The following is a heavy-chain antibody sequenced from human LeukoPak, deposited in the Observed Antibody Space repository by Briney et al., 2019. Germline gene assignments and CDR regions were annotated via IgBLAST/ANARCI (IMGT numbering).Heavy chain of an antibody. CDR1: GYSISSGYY. Sequence: PSETLSLTCTVSGYSISSGYYWVWIRQPPGKGLAWIGSIYRSGSTNYNPSLKSRVTISVDTSKNQFSLKLSSATAADTAVYYCARSDDFWSGYQYYFDYWGQGTLVTISP. CDR3: ARSDDFWSGYQYYFDY. D-gene: IGHD3-3*01. J-gene: IGHJ4*02. V-gene: IGHV4-38-2*02. CDR2: IYRSGST.